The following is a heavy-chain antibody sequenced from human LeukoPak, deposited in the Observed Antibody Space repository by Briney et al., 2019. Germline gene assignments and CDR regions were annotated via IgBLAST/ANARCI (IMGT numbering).Heavy chain of an antibody. V-gene: IGHV4-59*01. D-gene: IGHD6-19*01. CDR2: IYYSGST. CDR1: GGSISSYY. CDR3: ARMNSSGWYVDY. Sequence: PSETLSLTCTVSGGSISSYYWSWIRQPPGKGLEWIGYIYYSGSTNYNPSLKSRVTISVDTSKHQFSLKLSSVTAADTAVYYCARMNSSGWYVDYWGQGTLVTVSS. J-gene: IGHJ4*02.